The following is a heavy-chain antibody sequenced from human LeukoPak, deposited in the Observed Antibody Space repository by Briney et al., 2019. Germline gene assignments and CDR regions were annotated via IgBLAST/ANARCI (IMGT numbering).Heavy chain of an antibody. CDR3: ARMVLSGSVGDGFDI. J-gene: IGHJ3*02. Sequence: ASVKVSCKASGYTFTNQRITWVRQAPGQGLEWMGWISAYNGNTKSAQKFQCRVTMTTDTSTRTAYMELTSLRSDDTAVYYCARMVLSGSVGDGFDIWGQGTIVTVSS. CDR1: GYTFTNQR. CDR2: ISAYNGNT. D-gene: IGHD3-10*01. V-gene: IGHV1-18*01.